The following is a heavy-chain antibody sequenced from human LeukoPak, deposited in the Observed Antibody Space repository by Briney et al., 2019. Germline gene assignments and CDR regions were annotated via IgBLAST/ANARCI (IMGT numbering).Heavy chain of an antibody. J-gene: IGHJ4*02. CDR3: EKEKRSGGYYGY. Sequence: HAGGSLRLTCSASGFTFSSCAMHWVRQAPGKGLEYVSAISSNGGSTYYADSVKGRFTISRDNSKNTLYLQMSSLRAEDTAVYYCEKEKRSGGYYGYWGQGTLVTVSS. CDR2: ISSNGGST. CDR1: GFTFSSCA. D-gene: IGHD1-26*01. V-gene: IGHV3-64D*06.